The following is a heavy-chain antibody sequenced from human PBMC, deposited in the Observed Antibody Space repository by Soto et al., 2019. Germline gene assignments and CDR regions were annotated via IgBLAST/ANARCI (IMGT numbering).Heavy chain of an antibody. D-gene: IGHD3-16*01. Sequence: GGSLRLSCAASGFTFISYAISLFRHSPCKWLEWVSAISGSGGSTYYADSVKGRFTISRDNSKNTLYLQMNSLRAEDTAVYYCAKFVITFGGVAGAYGMDVWGQGTTVTVSS. V-gene: IGHV3-23*01. CDR2: ISGSGGST. J-gene: IGHJ6*02. CDR1: GFTFISYA. CDR3: AKFVITFGGVAGAYGMDV.